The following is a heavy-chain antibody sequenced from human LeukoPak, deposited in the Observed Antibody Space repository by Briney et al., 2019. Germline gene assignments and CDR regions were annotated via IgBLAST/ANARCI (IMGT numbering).Heavy chain of an antibody. CDR2: ISYDGSNK. D-gene: IGHD4-17*01. Sequence: GGSLRLSCAASGFTFSSYAMSWVRQAPGKGLEWVAVISYDGSNKYYADSVKGRFTISRDNSKNTLYLQMNSLRAEDTAAYYCTSGLSVLRSNNTPVDYWGQGTLVTVSS. CDR3: TSGLSVLRSNNTPVDY. V-gene: IGHV3-30*04. J-gene: IGHJ4*02. CDR1: GFTFSSYA.